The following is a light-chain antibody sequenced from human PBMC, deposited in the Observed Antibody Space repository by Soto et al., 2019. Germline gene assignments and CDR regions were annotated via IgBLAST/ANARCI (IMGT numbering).Light chain of an antibody. J-gene: IGKJ4*01. CDR1: QSVSSSY. V-gene: IGKV3-20*01. CDR2: GAS. Sequence: EIVLTQSPGTLSLSPGERATLSCRASQSVSSSYLAWYQQKPGQAPRHLIYGASSRATGIPERFSGSGSGTHFTLTISRLEPEDFAVYYCQQYGSSPLTCGGGTKVEIK. CDR3: QQYGSSPLT.